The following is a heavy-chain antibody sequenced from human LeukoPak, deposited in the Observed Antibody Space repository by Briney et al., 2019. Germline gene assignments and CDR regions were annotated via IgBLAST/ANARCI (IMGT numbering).Heavy chain of an antibody. CDR1: GITLSDYG. CDR3: AKRGVVIRVILVGFHKEAYYFDS. CDR2: MSDSGGRT. J-gene: IGHJ4*02. D-gene: IGHD3-22*01. Sequence: GGSLRLSCAVSGITLSDYGMSWVRQAPGKGLEWVAGMSDSGGRTNYADSVKGRFTISRDNPKNTLYLQMNSLRAEDTAVYFCAKRGVVIRVILVGFHKEAYYFDSWGQGALVTVSS. V-gene: IGHV3-23*01.